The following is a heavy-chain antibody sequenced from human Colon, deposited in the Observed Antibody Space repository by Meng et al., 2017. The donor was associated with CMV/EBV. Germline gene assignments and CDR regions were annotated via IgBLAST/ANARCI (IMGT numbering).Heavy chain of an antibody. Sequence: ASVKVSCKGSGYTFSGYYIHWVRQAPGQGREWMGWINGNSGDTNYAQKFQGRVTLTRDTSIRTAYMELSSLRSDDTAVYYCARENGFRREGAGNLDYWGQGTLVTVSS. CDR1: GYTFSGYY. CDR2: INGNSGDT. CDR3: ARENGFRREGAGNLDY. J-gene: IGHJ4*02. D-gene: IGHD2-8*01. V-gene: IGHV1-2*02.